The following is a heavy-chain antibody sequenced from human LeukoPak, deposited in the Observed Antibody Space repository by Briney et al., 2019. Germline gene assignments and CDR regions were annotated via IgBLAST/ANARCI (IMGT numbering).Heavy chain of an antibody. V-gene: IGHV3-64*04. Sequence: GGSLRLSCSASGFTFSSYAMHWVRQAPGKGLEYVSAISSNGGSTYYADSVKGRFTISRDNSKNTLYLQMNSLRAEDTAVYYCARLAYSSGWYDYWGQGTLVTVSS. J-gene: IGHJ4*02. CDR2: ISSNGGST. CDR3: ARLAYSSGWYDY. D-gene: IGHD6-19*01. CDR1: GFTFSSYA.